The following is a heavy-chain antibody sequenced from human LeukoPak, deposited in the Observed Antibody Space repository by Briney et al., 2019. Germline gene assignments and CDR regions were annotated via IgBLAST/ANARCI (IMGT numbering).Heavy chain of an antibody. J-gene: IGHJ6*03. CDR2: VDPEDGET. CDR3: AKSRGIAAPPELYYYYYMDV. D-gene: IGHD6-6*01. V-gene: IGHV1-69-2*01. Sequence: ASVKVSCKVSGYTFTDYYMHWVQQAPGKGLEWMGLVDPEDGETIYAEKFQGRVTITADTSTDTAYMELSSLRSEDTAVYYCAKSRGIAAPPELYYYYYMDVWGKGTTVTVSS. CDR1: GYTFTDYY.